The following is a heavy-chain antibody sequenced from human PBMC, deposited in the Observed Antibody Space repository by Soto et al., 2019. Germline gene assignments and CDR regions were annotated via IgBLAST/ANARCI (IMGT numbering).Heavy chain of an antibody. CDR2: ISGSGGST. D-gene: IGHD5-12*01. J-gene: IGHJ6*03. CDR1: GFTFSSYA. Sequence: EVQLLESGGGLVQPGGSLRLSCAASGFTFSSYAMSWVRQAPGKGLECVSAISGSGGSTYYADSVKGRFTISRDNSKNALYLQMNSLRAEDTAVYYCAKDVVESGYDLYYYYYYMDVWGKGTTVTVSS. V-gene: IGHV3-23*01. CDR3: AKDVVESGYDLYYYYYYMDV.